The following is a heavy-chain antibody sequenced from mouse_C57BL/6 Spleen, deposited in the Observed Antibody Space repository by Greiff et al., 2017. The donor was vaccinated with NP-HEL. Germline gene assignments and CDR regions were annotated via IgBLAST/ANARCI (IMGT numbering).Heavy chain of an antibody. J-gene: IGHJ4*01. D-gene: IGHD1-1*01. CDR1: GYTFTDYY. CDR2: INPNNGGT. CDR3: ARSLPLTTVVATRAMDY. Sequence: EVQLQQSGPELVKPGASVKISCKASGYTFTDYYMNWVKQSHGKSLEWIGDINPNNGGTSYNQKFKGKATLTVDKSSSTAYMELRSLTSEDSAVYYCARSLPLTTVVATRAMDYWGQGTSVTVSS. V-gene: IGHV1-26*01.